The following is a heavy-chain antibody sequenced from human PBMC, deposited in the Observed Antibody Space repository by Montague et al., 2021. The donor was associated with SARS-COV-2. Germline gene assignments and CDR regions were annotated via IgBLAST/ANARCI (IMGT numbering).Heavy chain of an antibody. V-gene: IGHV4-59*01. J-gene: IGHJ3*02. CDR1: GGSIGAYY. D-gene: IGHD4-23*01. Sequence: SETLSLTCTASGGSIGAYYWSWIRQPPGKGLEWIGYIYNSGSTNHNPSLESRVTMSVDTSKNQYSLQLNSVTAADTAVYYCARHGGNDAFGIWGRGTMVTVSS. CDR3: ARHGGNDAFGI. CDR2: IYNSGST.